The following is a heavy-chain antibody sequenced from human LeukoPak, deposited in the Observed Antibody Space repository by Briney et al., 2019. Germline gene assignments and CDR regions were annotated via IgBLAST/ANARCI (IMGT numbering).Heavy chain of an antibody. CDR2: IYPGDSAT. V-gene: IGHV5-51*01. Sequence: GESLKISCKGSGYSFNTQGIVWVRQMPGKGLEWMGIIYPGDSATRYSPSFQGQVTMSADKSITTAYLQWSSLKASDTAMYYCASLARRVYVEYYFDYWGQGTLLTVSS. CDR1: GYSFNTQG. J-gene: IGHJ4*02. CDR3: ASLARRVYVEYYFDY. D-gene: IGHD2-8*01.